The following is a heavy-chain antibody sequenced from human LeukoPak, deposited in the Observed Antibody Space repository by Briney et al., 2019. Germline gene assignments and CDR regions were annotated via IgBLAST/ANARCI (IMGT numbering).Heavy chain of an antibody. CDR1: GFTFSSYA. J-gene: IGHJ3*02. Sequence: GGSLRLSCAASGFTFSSYAMSWVRQAPGKGLEWVSAISGSGGSTYYADSVKGRFTISRDNSKNTLYLQMNSLRAGDTAVYYCAKDPSYGDYAYRAFDIWGQGTMVTVSS. V-gene: IGHV3-23*01. D-gene: IGHD4-17*01. CDR3: AKDPSYGDYAYRAFDI. CDR2: ISGSGGST.